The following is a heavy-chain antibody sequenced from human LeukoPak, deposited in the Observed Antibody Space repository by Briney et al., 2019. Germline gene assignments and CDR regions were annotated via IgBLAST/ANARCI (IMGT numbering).Heavy chain of an antibody. Sequence: GGSLSLSCAVSGFTISGIFTSWVRPAPGEGREWVAFIRHDGSNKYYADSVTGRFPISRDNSKNPLYLQMNSLRAGDTAVYYCAKGSKLVVITRDHYMAVWGKGTTVTISS. CDR1: GFTISGIF. J-gene: IGHJ6*03. V-gene: IGHV3-30*02. CDR2: IRHDGSNK. CDR3: AKGSKLVVITRDHYMAV. D-gene: IGHD3-22*01.